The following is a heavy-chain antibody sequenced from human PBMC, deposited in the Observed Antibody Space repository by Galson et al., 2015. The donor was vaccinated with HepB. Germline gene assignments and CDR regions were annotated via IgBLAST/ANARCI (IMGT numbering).Heavy chain of an antibody. J-gene: IGHJ4*02. V-gene: IGHV4-39*07. CDR2: IYYSRST. CDR3: AREGGRDIVAKAGFDY. CDR1: GGSISSSTYY. D-gene: IGHD5-12*01. Sequence: SETLSLTCTVSGGSISSSTYYWGWIRQPPGKGLEWIGRIYYSRSTYYNPSLKSRVTISVDTSKNQFSLKLSSVTAADTAVYYCAREGGRDIVAKAGFDYWGQGTLVTVSS.